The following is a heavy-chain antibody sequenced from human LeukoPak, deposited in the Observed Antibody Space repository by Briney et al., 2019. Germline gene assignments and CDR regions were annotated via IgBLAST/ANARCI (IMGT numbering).Heavy chain of an antibody. CDR3: ARGQQYRLYYFDY. V-gene: IGHV3-30*01. CDR1: GFTFSSYA. J-gene: IGHJ4*02. Sequence: GGSLRLSCAASGFTFSSYAMHWVRQAPGKGLEWVAVISYDGSNKYYADSVKGRFTISRDNSKNTLYLQMNSLRAEDTAVYYCARGQQYRLYYFDYWGQGTLVTVSS. D-gene: IGHD2-2*01. CDR2: ISYDGSNK.